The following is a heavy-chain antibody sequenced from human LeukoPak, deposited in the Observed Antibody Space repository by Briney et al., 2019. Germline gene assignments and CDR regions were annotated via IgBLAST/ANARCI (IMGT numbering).Heavy chain of an antibody. CDR2: INPNSGGT. D-gene: IGHD3-22*01. CDR1: GYTFTGYY. J-gene: IGHJ3*02. CDR3: AIIYYYDGSGDQPRPLHDAFNI. V-gene: IGHV1-2*02. Sequence: ASVKVSCKASGYTFTGYYMHWVRQAPGQGLEWVGWINPNSGGTNYAQKFQGRVAMTRDTSISTAYMELSRLRSDDTAVYYCAIIYYYDGSGDQPRPLHDAFNIWGQGTVVTVSS.